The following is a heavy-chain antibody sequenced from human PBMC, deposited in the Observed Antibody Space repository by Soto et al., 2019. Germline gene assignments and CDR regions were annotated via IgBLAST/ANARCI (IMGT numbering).Heavy chain of an antibody. J-gene: IGHJ6*02. CDR3: ARNESSNIYGMDV. D-gene: IGHD6-6*01. CDR2: ISSSSSTI. CDR1: GFTFSSYS. Sequence: GGSLRLSCAASGFTFSSYSMNWVRQAPGKGLEWVSYISSSSSTIYYADSVKGRFSISRDNAQNSLHLQMNNLRAEDTAVYYCARNESSNIYGMDVWGQGTTVTVSS. V-gene: IGHV3-48*04.